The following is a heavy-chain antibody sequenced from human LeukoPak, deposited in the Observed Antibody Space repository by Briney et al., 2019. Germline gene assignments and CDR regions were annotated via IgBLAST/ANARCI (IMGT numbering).Heavy chain of an antibody. CDR3: ATDRGPRWYFDY. D-gene: IGHD1-14*01. Sequence: PGGSLRLSCAASGFTFSSYAMHWVRQAPGKGLEWVAVISYDGSNKYYADSVKGRFTISRDNSRNTLYLQMNSLRAEDTALYYCATDRGPRWYFDYWGQGTLVTVSS. J-gene: IGHJ4*02. V-gene: IGHV3-30-3*01. CDR2: ISYDGSNK. CDR1: GFTFSSYA.